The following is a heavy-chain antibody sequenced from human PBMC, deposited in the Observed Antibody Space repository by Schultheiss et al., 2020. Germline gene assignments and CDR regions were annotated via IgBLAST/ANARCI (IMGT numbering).Heavy chain of an antibody. Sequence: GGSLRLSCAASGFTFSSYGMHWVRQAPGKGLEWVSGISWNSGSIGYADSVKGRFTISRDNAKNSLYLQMSSLRDDDSAVYYCAKEAAVIGEPKFDYWGQGTLVTVSS. D-gene: IGHD2-21*01. CDR3: AKEAAVIGEPKFDY. J-gene: IGHJ4*02. CDR2: ISWNSGSI. CDR1: GFTFSSYG. V-gene: IGHV3-48*02.